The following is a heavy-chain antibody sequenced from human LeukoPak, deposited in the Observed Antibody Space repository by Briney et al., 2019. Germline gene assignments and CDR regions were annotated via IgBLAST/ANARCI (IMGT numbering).Heavy chain of an antibody. J-gene: IGHJ4*02. CDR2: IYYTGLT. CDR3: ARLVFNSGRHDY. V-gene: IGHV4-39*01. D-gene: IGHD3-10*01. Sequence: SETLSLTCTVSGGSISSSDYYWGWIRQPPGKGLEWIGNIYYTGLTFYTPSLKSRVAISLDTSKNQFSLKLTSVTAADTAVYFCARLVFNSGRHDYWGQGTLVSVSS. CDR1: GGSISSSDYY.